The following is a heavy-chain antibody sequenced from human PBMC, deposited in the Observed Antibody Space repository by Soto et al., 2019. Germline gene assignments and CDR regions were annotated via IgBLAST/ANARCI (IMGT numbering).Heavy chain of an antibody. V-gene: IGHV1-18*01. J-gene: IGHJ4*02. D-gene: IGHD3-3*01. CDR1: GYTFTSYG. CDR2: ISAYNGNT. Sequence: ASVKVSCKASGYTFTSYGISWVRQAPGQGLEWMGWISAYNGNTNYAQKLQGRVTMTTDTSTSTAYMELRSLRSDDTAVYYCARAGAITIFGVVTRNFDYWGQGTLVTVSS. CDR3: ARAGAITIFGVVTRNFDY.